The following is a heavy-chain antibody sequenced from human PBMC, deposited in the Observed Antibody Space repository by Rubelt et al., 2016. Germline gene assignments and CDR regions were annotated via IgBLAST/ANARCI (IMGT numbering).Heavy chain of an antibody. CDR2: ISAYNGNT. CDR1: GYTFTSYG. CDR3: ARDVGGNSVLYYFDY. J-gene: IGHJ4*02. V-gene: IGHV1-18*01. Sequence: QVQLVQSGAEVKKPGASVKVSCKASGYTFTSYGISWVRQAPGQGLEWMGWISAYNGNTNYAQKLQGRVTMTTDKSTSPAYMELRSLRSDDTAVYYCARDVGGNSVLYYFDYWGQGTLVTVSS. D-gene: IGHD4-23*01.